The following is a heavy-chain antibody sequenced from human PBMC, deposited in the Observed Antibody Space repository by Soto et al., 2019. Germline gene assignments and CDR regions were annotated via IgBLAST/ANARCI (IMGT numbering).Heavy chain of an antibody. V-gene: IGHV3-11*01. CDR1: GFTFSDYY. CDR2: ISSSGSTI. Sequence: GGSLRLSCAASGFTFSDYYMSWIRQAPGKGLEWVSYISSSGSTIYYADSVKGRFTISRDNAKNSLYLQMNSLRAEDTAVYYCARDRDILTGYYYYYYYGMDVWGQGTTVTVSS. CDR3: ARDRDILTGYYYYYYYGMDV. D-gene: IGHD3-9*01. J-gene: IGHJ6*02.